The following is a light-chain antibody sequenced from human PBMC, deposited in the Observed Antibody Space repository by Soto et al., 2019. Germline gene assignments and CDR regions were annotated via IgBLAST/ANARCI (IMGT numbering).Light chain of an antibody. CDR2: AAT. CDR3: QQANSLPLT. Sequence: DIQMTQSPSSVSASVGDRVTITCRATPGISNWLAWYQQNPGQAPKLLIYAATSLQDGVPLRFSGSGSGADFTLAISALQPEDFATYYCQQANSLPLTFCGGTKVEIK. V-gene: IGKV1-12*01. J-gene: IGKJ4*01. CDR1: PGISNW.